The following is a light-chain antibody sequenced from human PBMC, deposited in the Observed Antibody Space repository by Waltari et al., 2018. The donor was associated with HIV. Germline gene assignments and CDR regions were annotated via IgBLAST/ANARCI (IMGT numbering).Light chain of an antibody. CDR1: SRDVGVYTF. V-gene: IGLV2-11*01. J-gene: IGLJ1*01. CDR3: CSYAGSYTFV. CDR2: DIT. Sequence: QSALTQPRSVSGSPGQSVSISCTGSSRDVGVYTFVSWYQQHPGTAPQLLIYDITKRPSGVPDRFSGSKSGHTASLTISGLQSEDEADYYCCSYAGSYTFVFGSGTKVTVL.